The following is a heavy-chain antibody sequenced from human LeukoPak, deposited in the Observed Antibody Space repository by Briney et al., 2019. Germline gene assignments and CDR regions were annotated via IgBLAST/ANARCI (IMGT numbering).Heavy chain of an antibody. J-gene: IGHJ3*02. CDR1: GGSLSSYY. CDR2: IYYSGST. V-gene: IGHV4-39*01. D-gene: IGHD3-10*01. CDR3: ASLYGSGSSNI. Sequence: SETLSLTCTVSGGSLSSYYWGWIRQPPGKGLEWIGSIYYSGSTYYNPSLKSRVTISVDTSKNQFSLKLSSVTAADTAVYYCASLYGSGSSNIWGQGTMVTVSS.